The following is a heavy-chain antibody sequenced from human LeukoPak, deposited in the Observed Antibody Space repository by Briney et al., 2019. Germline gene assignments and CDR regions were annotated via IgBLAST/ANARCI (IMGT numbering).Heavy chain of an antibody. J-gene: IGHJ2*01. Sequence: GSLGLSCAASGFTFSTYAMSWVRQAPGKGLEWVSTISDSGANTYYADSVRGRFTISRDNSKNTLYLQKNSLRADDTAIYYCAKSMTLQWRGFFDLWGRGTHVTVSS. V-gene: IGHV3-23*01. CDR3: AKSMTLQWRGFFDL. D-gene: IGHD6-19*01. CDR1: GFTFSTYA. CDR2: ISDSGANT.